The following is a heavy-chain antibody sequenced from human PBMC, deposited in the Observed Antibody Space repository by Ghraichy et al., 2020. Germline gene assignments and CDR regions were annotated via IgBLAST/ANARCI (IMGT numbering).Heavy chain of an antibody. V-gene: IGHV5-51*01. Sequence: GESLNISCKGSGYSFTSYWIGWVRQMPGKGLEWMGIIYPGDSDTRYSPSFQGQVTISADKSISTAYLQWSSLKASDTAMYYCARRPITGSKLGVFDYWGQGTLVTVSS. CDR3: ARRPITGSKLGVFDY. CDR1: GYSFTSYW. CDR2: IYPGDSDT. J-gene: IGHJ4*02. D-gene: IGHD7-27*01.